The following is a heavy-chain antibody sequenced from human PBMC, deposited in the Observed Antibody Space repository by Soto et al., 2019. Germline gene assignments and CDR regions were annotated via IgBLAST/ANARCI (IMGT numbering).Heavy chain of an antibody. D-gene: IGHD2-15*01. Sequence: AVMFSCKAAGGSFDSDADSWLLHSPGQGLEWMGGIIPMFETVNYAQRFRGRLTIAADESTSTAYMELTSLTSADTAIYFCARGLRPGNYGMDVWGQGTTVTVSS. V-gene: IGHV1-69*01. CDR1: GGSFDSDA. CDR2: IIPMFETV. J-gene: IGHJ6*02. CDR3: ARGLRPGNYGMDV.